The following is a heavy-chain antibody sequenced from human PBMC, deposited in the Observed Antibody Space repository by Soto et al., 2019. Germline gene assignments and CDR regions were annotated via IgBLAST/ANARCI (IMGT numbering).Heavy chain of an antibody. Sequence: VQLRQSGPGLVKPSGTLSLTCAVSGGSISSSNWWTWVRQAPGKGLEWIGEIYHSGNTYYNPSLTGRVTITVDKSNNQSSLKLNSVTAADTAVYYCATLPPRVVASLLPIPTWGQGTLVTVSS. V-gene: IGHV4-4*02. CDR3: ATLPPRVVASLLPIPT. D-gene: IGHD1-26*01. CDR2: IYHSGNT. CDR1: GGSISSSNW. J-gene: IGHJ5*02.